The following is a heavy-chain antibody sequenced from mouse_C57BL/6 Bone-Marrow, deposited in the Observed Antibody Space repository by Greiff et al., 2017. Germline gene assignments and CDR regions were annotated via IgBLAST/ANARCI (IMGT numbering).Heavy chain of an antibody. D-gene: IGHD1-1*01. Sequence: EVQLQQSGAELVRPGASVKLSCTASGFNIKDDYMHWVKQRPEQGLEWIGWIDPENGDTEYASKFQGKATITADTSSNTAYLQLSSLTSEDTAVYYGTTTTVVDMDYWGQGTSVAVSS. CDR1: GFNIKDDY. J-gene: IGHJ4*01. CDR3: TTTTVVDMDY. CDR2: IDPENGDT. V-gene: IGHV14-4*01.